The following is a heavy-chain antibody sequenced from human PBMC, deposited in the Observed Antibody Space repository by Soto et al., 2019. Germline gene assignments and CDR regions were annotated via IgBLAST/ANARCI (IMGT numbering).Heavy chain of an antibody. CDR1: GFTFSSYS. Sequence: PGGSLRLSCAASGFTFSSYSMNWVRQAPGKGLEWVSSISSSGSYIYYADSVKGRFTISRDNAKNTLYLQMNSLRAEDTAVYYCASPSPYHDISGYYSCYFDYWGQGTLVTVS. CDR3: ASPSPYHDISGYYSCYFDY. CDR2: ISSSGSYI. D-gene: IGHD3-22*01. V-gene: IGHV3-21*01. J-gene: IGHJ4*02.